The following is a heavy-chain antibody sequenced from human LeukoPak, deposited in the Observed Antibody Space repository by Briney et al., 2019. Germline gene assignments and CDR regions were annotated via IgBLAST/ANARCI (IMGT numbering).Heavy chain of an antibody. V-gene: IGHV4-34*01. CDR2: INHSGST. CDR1: GGSFSGYY. CDR3: ARGRSRAAPARYFDL. J-gene: IGHJ2*01. Sequence: SETLSLTCAVYGGSFSGYYWSWIRQPPGKGLAWIGEINHSGSTNYNPSLKSRVTISVDTSKNQFSLKLSSVTAADTAVYYCARGRSRAAPARYFDLWGRGTLVTVSS. D-gene: IGHD6-6*01.